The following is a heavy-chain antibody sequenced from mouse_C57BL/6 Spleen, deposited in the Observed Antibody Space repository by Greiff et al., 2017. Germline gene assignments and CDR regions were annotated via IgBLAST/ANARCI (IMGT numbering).Heavy chain of an antibody. CDR3: ARCSSYCFDY. Sequence: VQLQQSGPELVKPGASVKISCKASGYTFTDYYMNWVKQSHGKSLEWIGDINPNNGGTSYNQKFKGKATLTVDKSSSTAYMELRSLTSEDSAVYYCARCSSYCFDYWGQGTTLTVSS. V-gene: IGHV1-26*01. D-gene: IGHD1-1*01. CDR1: GYTFTDYY. J-gene: IGHJ2*01. CDR2: INPNNGGT.